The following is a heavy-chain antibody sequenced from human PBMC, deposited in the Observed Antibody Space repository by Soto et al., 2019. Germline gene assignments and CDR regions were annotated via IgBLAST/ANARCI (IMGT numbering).Heavy chain of an antibody. CDR1: GYTFTVYY. V-gene: IGHV1-2*02. CDR3: ARDLAKGGGGAGFDY. CDR2: INPKSGGT. D-gene: IGHD3-16*01. J-gene: IGHJ4*02. Sequence: QVQLVQSGAEVKKPGASVNVSCKASGYTFTVYYMHWVRQAPGQGLEWMGWINPKSGGTMYPQKFQGRVTMAWDTAIRTAYMALTRLRSADTGGYYCARDLAKGGGGAGFDYRGQGTL.